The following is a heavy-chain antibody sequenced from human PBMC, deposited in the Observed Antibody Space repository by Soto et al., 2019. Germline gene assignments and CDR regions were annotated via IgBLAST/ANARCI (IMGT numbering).Heavy chain of an antibody. CDR3: GTEFADLTATVED. J-gene: IGHJ2*01. Sequence: LSCSATGGPFTRLKKRKGGEVPGKGLEWVSSISSTTNYIYYGDSMKGRFTISRDNAKNSLFLEMNSLRAEDTAGYSCGTEFADLTATVEDGGRVTQVAV. D-gene: IGHD3-10*01. V-gene: IGHV3-21*06. CDR1: GGPFTRLK. CDR2: ISSTTNYI.